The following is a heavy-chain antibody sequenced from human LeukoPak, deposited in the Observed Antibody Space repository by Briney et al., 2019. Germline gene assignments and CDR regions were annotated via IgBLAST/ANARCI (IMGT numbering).Heavy chain of an antibody. V-gene: IGHV1-2*02. CDR3: ARDLSYSSSWYLGHLDY. D-gene: IGHD6-13*01. CDR1: GYTLTGYY. CDR2: INPNSGGT. J-gene: IGHJ4*02. Sequence: ASVKVSCKASGYTLTGYYMHWVRQAPGQGLEWMGWINPNSGGTNYAQKFQGRVTMTRDTSISTAYMELSRLRSDDTAVYYCARDLSYSSSWYLGHLDYWGQGTLVTVSS.